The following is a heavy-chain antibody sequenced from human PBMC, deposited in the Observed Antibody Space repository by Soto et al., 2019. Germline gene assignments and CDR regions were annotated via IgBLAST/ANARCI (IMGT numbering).Heavy chain of an antibody. CDR2: IYYSGST. CDR1: CGSISSWGYY. V-gene: IGHV4-31*01. Sequence: PSETLSLTCPFSCGSISSWGYYWGWIRQHPGKGLEWIGYIYYSGSTYYNPSLKSPITISVDTSKNQFSLKLSSVTAADAAVYYCARVETGTTFDYWGRGTLVTVSS. J-gene: IGHJ4*02. D-gene: IGHD1-1*01. CDR3: ARVETGTTFDY.